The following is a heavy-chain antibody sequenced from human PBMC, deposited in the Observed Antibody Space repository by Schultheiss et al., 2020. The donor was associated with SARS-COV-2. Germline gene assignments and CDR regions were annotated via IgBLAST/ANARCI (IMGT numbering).Heavy chain of an antibody. J-gene: IGHJ1*01. CDR2: IYQSGST. Sequence: SETLSLTCTVSGGSISIGYYWDWIRQPPGKGLEWIGSIYQSGSTFYNSSLKSRVTISVDTSKNQFSLNLSSVTATDTAVYYCASTSDIVVAVATTWGQGTLVTVSS. CDR1: GGSISIGYY. D-gene: IGHD2-15*01. CDR3: ASTSDIVVAVATT. V-gene: IGHV4-38-2*02.